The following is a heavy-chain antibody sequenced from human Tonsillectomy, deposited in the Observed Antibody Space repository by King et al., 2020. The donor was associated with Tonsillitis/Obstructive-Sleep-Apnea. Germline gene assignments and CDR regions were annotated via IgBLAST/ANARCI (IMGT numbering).Heavy chain of an antibody. D-gene: IGHD2-2*03. J-gene: IGHJ4*02. Sequence: VQLQQWGAGLLKPSETLSLTCAVHGGSFSGNYWTWIRQPPGKGLEWIGEINHSGGTKYNPSLKGRATISVDTPKSQFSLMLNSVTAADTAVYYCARVGNCSSTGCFDYWGPGTLVTVSS. CDR3: ARVGNCSSTGCFDY. CDR2: INHSGGT. CDR1: GGSFSGNY. V-gene: IGHV4-34*01.